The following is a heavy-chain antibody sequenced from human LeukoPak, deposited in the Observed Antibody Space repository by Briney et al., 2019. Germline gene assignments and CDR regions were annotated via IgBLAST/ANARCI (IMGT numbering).Heavy chain of an antibody. CDR1: GFTFSSHG. CDR2: SSSIGGRT. J-gene: IGHJ4*02. D-gene: IGHD3-3*01. V-gene: IGHV3-23*01. CDR3: AKTPVRRFPLYFDY. Sequence: GGTLRLSCAASGFTFSSHGMNWVRQAPGKGLEWVSGSSSIGGRTYYADSLKGRFTISRDNSKNTLYLQMNSLRAEDTAVYYCAKTPVRRFPLYFDYWGQGTLVTVSS.